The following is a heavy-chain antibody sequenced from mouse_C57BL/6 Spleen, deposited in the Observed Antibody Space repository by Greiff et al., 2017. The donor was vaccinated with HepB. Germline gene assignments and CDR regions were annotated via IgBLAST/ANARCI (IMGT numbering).Heavy chain of an antibody. J-gene: IGHJ3*01. V-gene: IGHV1-5*01. CDR2: IYPGNSDT. D-gene: IGHD1-1*01. CDR1: GYTFTSYW. Sequence: EVQLQQSGPVLARPGASVKMSCKTSGYTFTSYWMHWVKQRPGQGLEWIGAIYPGNSDTSYNQKFKGKAKLTAVTSASTAYMELSSLTNEDSAVYYCTRPPYYYGSSFWFAYWGQGTLVTVSA. CDR3: TRPPYYYGSSFWFAY.